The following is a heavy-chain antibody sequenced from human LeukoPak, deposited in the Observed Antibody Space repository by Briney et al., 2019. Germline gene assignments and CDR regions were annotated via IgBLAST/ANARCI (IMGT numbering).Heavy chain of an antibody. D-gene: IGHD6-13*01. CDR1: GYTFTSYA. J-gene: IGHJ3*02. V-gene: IGHV7-4-1*02. CDR3: ASHTSSSWSNDAFDI. Sequence: GASVKVSCKASGYTFTSYAMNWVRQAPGQGLEWMGWINTNTGNPTYAQGFTGRFVFSLDTSVSTAYLQISSLKAEDTAVYYCASHTSSSWSNDAFDIWGQGTMVTVSS. CDR2: INTNTGNP.